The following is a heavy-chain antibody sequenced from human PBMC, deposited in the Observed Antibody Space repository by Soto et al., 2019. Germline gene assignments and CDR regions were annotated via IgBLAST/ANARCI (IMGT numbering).Heavy chain of an antibody. CDR3: VKDKDDYGDYGSH. J-gene: IGHJ4*02. Sequence: GGSLRLSCVASGFTFSDYAMHWVRQAPGKGLEYVSIIGNHGGGTYYADSVKGRFTVSRDNSKNMLYLQMSSLRAEDTAVYYCVKDKDDYGDYGSHWGQGTLVTVSS. CDR2: IGNHGGGT. CDR1: GFTFSDYA. D-gene: IGHD4-17*01. V-gene: IGHV3-64D*06.